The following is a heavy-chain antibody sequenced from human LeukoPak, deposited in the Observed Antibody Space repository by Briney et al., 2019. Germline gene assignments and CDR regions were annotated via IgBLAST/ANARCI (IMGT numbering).Heavy chain of an antibody. Sequence: GGSLRLSCVASGFTFSTYWVSWVRQAPGKGLEWVAHIKQDGSGKYYVDAVKGRFTISRDNAKNSLYLQVNSLRAEDTAVYYCARGGKIAGYYYFYMDVWGKGTTVIVSS. D-gene: IGHD2/OR15-2a*01. CDR2: IKQDGSGK. CDR3: ARGGKIAGYYYFYMDV. CDR1: GFTFSTYW. V-gene: IGHV3-7*01. J-gene: IGHJ6*03.